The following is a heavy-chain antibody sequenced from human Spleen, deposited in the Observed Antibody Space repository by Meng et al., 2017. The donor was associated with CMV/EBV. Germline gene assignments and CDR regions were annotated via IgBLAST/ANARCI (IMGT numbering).Heavy chain of an antibody. CDR2: IIPKVGET. Sequence: FRTYAISWVRQAAGQGLEWLGGIIPKVGETSKEQSKQGRVTITLDESTTIAYLELSSLRSEDTAVYYCAGRYCSSSSCYNGAEYFEHWGQGTLVTVSS. V-gene: IGHV1-69*01. D-gene: IGHD2-2*01. J-gene: IGHJ1*01. CDR3: AGRYCSSSSCYNGAEYFEH. CDR1: FRTYA.